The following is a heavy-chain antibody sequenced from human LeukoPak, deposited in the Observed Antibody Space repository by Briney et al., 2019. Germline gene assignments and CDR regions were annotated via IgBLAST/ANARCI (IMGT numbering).Heavy chain of an antibody. D-gene: IGHD3-10*01. V-gene: IGHV1-8*01. J-gene: IGHJ4*02. CDR1: GYTFTNYD. Sequence: ASVKVSCKASGYTFTNYDINWVRQATGQGLEWMGWLNPHSGNTGYAQKFQGRVAMTRNTSISTAYMELSSLRSDDTAVYYCARRIISDYWGQGSLVTVSS. CDR3: ARRIISDY. CDR2: LNPHSGNT.